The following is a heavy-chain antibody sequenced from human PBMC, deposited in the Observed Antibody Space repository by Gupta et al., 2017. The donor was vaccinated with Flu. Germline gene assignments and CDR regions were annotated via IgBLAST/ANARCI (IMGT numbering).Heavy chain of an antibody. V-gene: IGHV3-74*01. CDR1: GFTFSSYW. J-gene: IGHJ4*02. CDR3: ARESGYSGYEPGGEVYYFDY. Sequence: EVQLVESGGGLVQPGGSLRLSCAASGFTFSSYWMHWARQAPGEGLVWVSRINSDGSSTSYADSVKGRFTISRDNAKNTLYLQMNSLRAEDTAVYYCARESGYSGYEPGGEVYYFDYWGQGTLVTVSS. CDR2: INSDGSST. D-gene: IGHD5-12*01.